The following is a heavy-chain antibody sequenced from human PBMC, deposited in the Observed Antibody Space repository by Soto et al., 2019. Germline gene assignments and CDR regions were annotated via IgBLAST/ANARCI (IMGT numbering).Heavy chain of an antibody. CDR3: ARSGYSAYYYYGMDV. J-gene: IGHJ6*02. V-gene: IGHV4-59*01. D-gene: IGHD3-3*01. CDR2: IYYSGST. Sequence: SETLSLTCTVSGGSISSYYWSWIRQPPGKGLEWIGYIYYSGSTNYNPSLKSRVTISVDTSKNQFSLKLSSVTAADTAVYYCARSGYSAYYYYGMDVWGQGTTVTV. CDR1: GGSISSYY.